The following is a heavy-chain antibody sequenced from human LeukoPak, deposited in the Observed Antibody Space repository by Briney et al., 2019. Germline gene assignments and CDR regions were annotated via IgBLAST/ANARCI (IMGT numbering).Heavy chain of an antibody. CDR1: GGSVSSGSYY. D-gene: IGHD1-1*01. J-gene: IGHJ6*02. CDR2: IYYSGST. Sequence: SETLSLTCTVSGGSVSSGSYYWSWIRQPPGKGLEWIGYIYYSGSTNYNPSLKSRVTISVDTSKNQFSLKLSSVTAADMAVYYCARDRQPTNYYYGMDVWGQGTTVTVSS. V-gene: IGHV4-61*01. CDR3: ARDRQPTNYYYGMDV.